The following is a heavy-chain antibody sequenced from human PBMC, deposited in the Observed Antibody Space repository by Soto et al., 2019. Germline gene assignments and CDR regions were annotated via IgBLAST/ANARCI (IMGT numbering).Heavy chain of an antibody. CDR1: GFTFSSYG. Sequence: GGSLRLSCAASGFTFSSYGMHWFRQAPGKGLEWVAVISYDGSNKYYADSVKGRFTISRDNSKNTLYLQMNSLRAEDTAVYYCASLDFGVVIIDYWGQGTLVTVSS. CDR3: ASLDFGVVIIDY. D-gene: IGHD3-3*01. J-gene: IGHJ4*02. CDR2: ISYDGSNK. V-gene: IGHV3-30*03.